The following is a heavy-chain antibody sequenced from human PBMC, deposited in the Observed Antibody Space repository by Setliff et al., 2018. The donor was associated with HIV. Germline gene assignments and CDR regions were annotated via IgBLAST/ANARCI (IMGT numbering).Heavy chain of an antibody. V-gene: IGHV4-59*11. CDR3: ARVETQQLLAGEINAFDI. J-gene: IGHJ3*02. Sequence: SETLSLTCTVSGGSISSHYWSWIRQPPGKGLEWIGIIYYSGSTNYNPSLKSRVTISVDTSKNQFSLKLSSVTAADTAVYYCARVETQQLLAGEINAFDIWGQGTMVTVSS. CDR2: IYYSGST. D-gene: IGHD6-13*01. CDR1: GGSISSHY.